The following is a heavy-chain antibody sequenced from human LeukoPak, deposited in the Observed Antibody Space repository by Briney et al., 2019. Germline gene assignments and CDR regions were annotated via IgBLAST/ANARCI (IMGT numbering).Heavy chain of an antibody. D-gene: IGHD3-10*01. CDR3: AKVAKYYYGSETYYFFEH. CDR1: GFTFSSYW. Sequence: GGSLRLSCAASGFTFSSYWMSWVGQAPGKGLEWVANIKQDGSEKYYVDSVKGRFTISRDNAKNSLYLQMNSLRVEDTAVYYCAKVAKYYYGSETYYFFEHWGQGTPVTASS. J-gene: IGHJ4*02. V-gene: IGHV3-7*01. CDR2: IKQDGSEK.